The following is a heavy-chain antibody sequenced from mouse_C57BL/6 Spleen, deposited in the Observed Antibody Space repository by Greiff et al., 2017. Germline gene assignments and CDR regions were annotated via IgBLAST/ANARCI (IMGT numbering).Heavy chain of an antibody. CDR1: GFTFSDYY. J-gene: IGHJ4*01. CDR2: ISNGGGST. V-gene: IGHV5-12*01. Sequence: EVLLVESGGGLVQPGGSLKLSCAASGFTFSDYYMYWVRQTPEKRLEWVAYISNGGGSTYYPDTVKGRFTISRDNAKNTLYLQMSRLKSEDTAMYYCATGTTLSYDYWGQGTSVTVSS. D-gene: IGHD4-1*01. CDR3: ATGTTLSYDY.